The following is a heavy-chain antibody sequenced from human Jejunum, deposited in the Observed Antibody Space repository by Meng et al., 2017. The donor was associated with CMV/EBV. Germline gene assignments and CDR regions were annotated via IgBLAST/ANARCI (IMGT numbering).Heavy chain of an antibody. CDR3: ARENSGYDY. CDR2: IYTSGST. Sequence: SGPGRAKPSGTLSLPCVASGGSTSTYYWTWYRQPAGKGLEWIGRIYTSGSTHYNPSLKSRVTMSVDTSKNQFSLKLSSVTAADTAVYYCARENSGYDYWGQGTLVTVSS. V-gene: IGHV4-4*07. J-gene: IGHJ4*02. CDR1: GGSTSTYY. D-gene: IGHD5-12*01.